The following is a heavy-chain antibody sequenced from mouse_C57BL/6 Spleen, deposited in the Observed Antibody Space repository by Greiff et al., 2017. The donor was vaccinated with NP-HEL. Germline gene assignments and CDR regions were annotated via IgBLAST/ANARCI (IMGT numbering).Heavy chain of an antibody. CDR2: IYPGDGDT. CDR1: GYAFSSSW. V-gene: IGHV1-82*01. CDR3: AIIFITTVVATEDY. D-gene: IGHD1-1*01. J-gene: IGHJ4*01. Sequence: VQLQQSGPELVKPGASVKISCKASGYAFSSSWMNWVKQRPGKGLEWIGRIYPGDGDTNYNGKFKGKATLTADKSSSTAYMQLSSLTSEDSAVYFCAIIFITTVVATEDYWGQGTSVTVSS.